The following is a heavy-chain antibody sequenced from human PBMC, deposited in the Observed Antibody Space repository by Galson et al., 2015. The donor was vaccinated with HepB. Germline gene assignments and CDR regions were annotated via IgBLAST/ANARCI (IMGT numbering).Heavy chain of an antibody. V-gene: IGHV1-18*01. CDR2: ITAYNGHT. J-gene: IGHJ4*02. CDR1: GYSLASYG. Sequence: SVKVSCKASGYSLASYGVSWVRQAPGQGLEWMGWITAYNGHTNYAQNFQGRVTMAADTSTSTAHMELRSLRSDDTAVYYCAAGFTSDWWGQGTLVTVSS. CDR3: AAGFTSDW. D-gene: IGHD2-2*01.